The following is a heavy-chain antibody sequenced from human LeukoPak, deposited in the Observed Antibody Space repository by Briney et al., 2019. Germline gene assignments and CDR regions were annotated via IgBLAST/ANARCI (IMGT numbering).Heavy chain of an antibody. CDR3: ARDGGGTGRPFDF. D-gene: IGHD1-26*01. Sequence: TSETLSLTCTVSGGSISIYYWNWIRQPAGKGLEVIGRIYNTGSTNYNPSLKRRVTMSVDTSNNRLSLTLSPVTAADTAVYYCARDGGGTGRPFDFWGRGTLVTVSS. V-gene: IGHV4-4*07. J-gene: IGHJ4*02. CDR2: IYNTGST. CDR1: GGSISIYY.